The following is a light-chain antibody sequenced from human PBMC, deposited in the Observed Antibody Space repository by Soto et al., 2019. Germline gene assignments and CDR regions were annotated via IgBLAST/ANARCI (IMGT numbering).Light chain of an antibody. CDR1: QSISTW. V-gene: IGKV1-5*01. CDR3: QQYHTYSSIT. Sequence: DIQMTQSPSTLSAYVGDRVTVTCRASQSISTWLGWYQQKPGKAPTLLIYDASSLKSGVPSRFSGSGSGTDFTLTISSLQPDDFATYYCQQYHTYSSITFGQGTRLEIK. CDR2: DAS. J-gene: IGKJ5*01.